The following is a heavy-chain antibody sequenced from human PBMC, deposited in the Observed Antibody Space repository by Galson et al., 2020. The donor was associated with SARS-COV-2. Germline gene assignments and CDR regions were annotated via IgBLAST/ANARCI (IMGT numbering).Heavy chain of an antibody. CDR1: GDSVSSNSAA. J-gene: IGHJ4*02. CDR2: TYYRSKWYN. CDR3: AREWGSGRVSPYYFDY. D-gene: IGHD1-1*01. Sequence: SQTLSLTCAISGDSVSSNSAAWNWIRQSPSRGLEWLGRTYYRSKWYNDYAVSVKSRITINPDTSKNQFSLQLNSVTPEDTAVYYCAREWGSGRVSPYYFDYWGQGTLVTVSS. V-gene: IGHV6-1*01.